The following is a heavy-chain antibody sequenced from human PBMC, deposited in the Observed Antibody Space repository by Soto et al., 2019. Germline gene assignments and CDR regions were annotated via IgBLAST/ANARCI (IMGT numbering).Heavy chain of an antibody. Sequence: QVQLVQSGAEVKKPGASVRVSCKASGYTFTSYDINWVRQATGQELEWMGWMNPESTNTGYAQKFKGRVTMTRDTSIRTAYMELSSLRSEDTAVYYCARFVRHQLPTIDFWGQGTLVTVSS. V-gene: IGHV1-8*01. D-gene: IGHD2-2*01. J-gene: IGHJ4*02. CDR2: MNPESTNT. CDR1: GYTFTSYD. CDR3: ARFVRHQLPTIDF.